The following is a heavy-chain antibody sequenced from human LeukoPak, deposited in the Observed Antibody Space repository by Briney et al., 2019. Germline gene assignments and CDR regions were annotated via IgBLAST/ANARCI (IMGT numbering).Heavy chain of an antibody. CDR3: ARDMSSSWYYFDY. CDR2: ISYDGSNK. CDR1: GFTFISYG. D-gene: IGHD6-13*01. V-gene: IGHV3-30*03. J-gene: IGHJ4*02. Sequence: GGSLRLSCAASGFTFISYGMHWVRQAPGKGLEWVAVISYDGSNKYYADSVKGRFTISRDNSKNTLYLQMNSLRAEDTAVYYCARDMSSSWYYFDYWGQGTLVTVSS.